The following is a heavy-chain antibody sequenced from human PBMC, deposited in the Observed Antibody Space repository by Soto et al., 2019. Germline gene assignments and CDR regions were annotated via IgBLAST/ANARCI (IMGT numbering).Heavy chain of an antibody. CDR1: GYTFTGYY. CDR2: INPNSGGT. CDR3: ARAPDTYYYDSSGYKSQGLDY. Sequence: ASVKVSCKASGYTFTGYYMHWVRQAPGQGLEWMGWINPNSGGTNYAQKFQGWVTMTRDTSISTAYMELSRLRSDDTAVYYCARAPDTYYYDSSGYKSQGLDYWGQGTLVTVSS. D-gene: IGHD3-22*01. V-gene: IGHV1-2*04. J-gene: IGHJ4*02.